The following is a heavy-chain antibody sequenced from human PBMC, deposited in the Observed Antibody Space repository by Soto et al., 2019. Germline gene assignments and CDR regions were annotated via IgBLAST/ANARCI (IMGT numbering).Heavy chain of an antibody. Sequence: GGSLRLSCAASGFTFSSYAMHWVRQAPGKGLEWVAVISYDGSNKYYADSVKGRFTISRDNSKNTLYLQMNSLRAEDTAVYYCARDPNNYYGSGTHTRYYYYGMDVWGQGTTVTVSS. CDR2: ISYDGSNK. V-gene: IGHV3-30-3*01. CDR3: ARDPNNYYGSGTHTRYYYYGMDV. CDR1: GFTFSSYA. D-gene: IGHD3-10*01. J-gene: IGHJ6*02.